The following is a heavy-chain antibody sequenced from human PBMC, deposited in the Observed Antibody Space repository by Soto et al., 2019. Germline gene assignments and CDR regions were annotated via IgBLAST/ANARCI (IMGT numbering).Heavy chain of an antibody. CDR2: INPSGGST. CDR3: ARRGRSGYELGAYYYYYMDV. Sequence: ASVKVSCKAFGYTFTSYYMHCVLQTPGQGLEWMGIINPSGGSTSYAQKFQGQVTISADKSISTAYLQWSSLTSSDTAMYYCARRGRSGYELGAYYYYYMDVWGKGTTVTVSS. J-gene: IGHJ6*03. D-gene: IGHD5-12*01. V-gene: IGHV1-46*01. CDR1: GYTFTSYY.